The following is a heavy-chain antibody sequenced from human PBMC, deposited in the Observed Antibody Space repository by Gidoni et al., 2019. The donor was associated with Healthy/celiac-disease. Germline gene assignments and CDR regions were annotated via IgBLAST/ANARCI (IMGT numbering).Heavy chain of an antibody. J-gene: IGHJ4*02. V-gene: IGHV3-23*01. CDR1: GFTFSSYA. Sequence: EVQLLESGGGLFQRGGPLGLACAAFGFTFSSYAMSWVRQAPGKGLEWVSAISGSGGSTYYADSVKGRFTISRDNSKNTLYLQMNSLRAEDTAVYYCAKDWRQVDYWGQGTLVTVSS. D-gene: IGHD3-3*01. CDR2: ISGSGGST. CDR3: AKDWRQVDY.